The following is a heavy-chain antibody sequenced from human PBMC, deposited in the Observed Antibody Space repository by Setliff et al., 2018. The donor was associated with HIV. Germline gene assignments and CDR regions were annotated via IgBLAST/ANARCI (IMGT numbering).Heavy chain of an antibody. CDR3: ARVSTILGGAFDI. V-gene: IGHV4-61*01. D-gene: IGHD5-12*01. CDR1: GYSISSSYY. CDR2: VYHSGST. Sequence: SETLSLTCTVSGYSISSSYYWSWIRQPPGKGLEWIGYVYHSGSTNYNPSLKSRVTISVDTSKKQVSLKLSSVTAADTAVYYCARVSTILGGAFDIWGQGTMVTVSS. J-gene: IGHJ3*02.